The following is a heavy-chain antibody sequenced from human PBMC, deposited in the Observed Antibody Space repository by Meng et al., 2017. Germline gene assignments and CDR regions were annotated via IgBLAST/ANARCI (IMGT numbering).Heavy chain of an antibody. J-gene: IGHJ4*02. CDR1: GYIFPGYY. V-gene: IGHV1-2*06. CDR2: INPNSGGT. D-gene: IGHD2-15*01. CDR3: VRDQCSGGSCYGDY. Sequence: QVMRVQCGAEGKKPGGRVKVSCKASGYIFPGYYMHRVRQAPGQGLEWMGRINPNSGGTNYAQKFQGRVTMTRDTSISTAYMELSRLRSDDTAVYYCVRDQCSGGSCYGDYWGQGTLVTVSS.